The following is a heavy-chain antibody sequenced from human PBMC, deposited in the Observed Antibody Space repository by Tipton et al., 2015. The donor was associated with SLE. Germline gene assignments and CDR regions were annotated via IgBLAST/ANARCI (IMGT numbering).Heavy chain of an antibody. V-gene: IGHV4-59*02. CDR2: RFYSGNT. CDR3: ARIDYGDYYFDY. Sequence: TLSLTCTVSGVSVGDYYWSWIRQPPGKGLQWIGYRFYSGNTHYNPSLKSRVTISVDTSKNQFSLKLSSVTAADTAVYYCARIDYGDYYFDYWGQGTLVTVSS. D-gene: IGHD4-17*01. CDR1: GVSVGDYY. J-gene: IGHJ4*02.